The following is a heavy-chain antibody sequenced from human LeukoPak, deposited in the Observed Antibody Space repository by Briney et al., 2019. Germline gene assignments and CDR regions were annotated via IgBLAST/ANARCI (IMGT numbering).Heavy chain of an antibody. CDR3: ARDGRYCSSTSCYSW. CDR2: ISSSSSYI. Sequence: KTGGSLRLSCAASGFTFSDYYMSWIRQAPGKGLEWVSSISSSSSYIYYADSVKGRFTISRDNAKNSLYLQMNSLRAEDTAVYYCARDGRYCSSTSCYSWWGQGTLVTVSS. V-gene: IGHV3-11*06. J-gene: IGHJ4*02. CDR1: GFTFSDYY. D-gene: IGHD2-2*01.